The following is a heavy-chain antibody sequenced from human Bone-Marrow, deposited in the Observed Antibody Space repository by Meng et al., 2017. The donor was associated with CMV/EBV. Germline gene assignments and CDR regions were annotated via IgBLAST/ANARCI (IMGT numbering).Heavy chain of an antibody. CDR1: GFTVSSNY. J-gene: IGHJ4*02. CDR2: IYSGGST. CDR3: ASSFGYSYPSDY. Sequence: GESLKISCAASGFTVSSNYMSWVRQAPGKGLEWVSVIYSGGSTYYADSVKGRFTISRDNSKNTLYLQMNSLRAEDTAVYYCASSFGYSYPSDYWGQATLVTVSS. D-gene: IGHD5-18*01. V-gene: IGHV3-66*02.